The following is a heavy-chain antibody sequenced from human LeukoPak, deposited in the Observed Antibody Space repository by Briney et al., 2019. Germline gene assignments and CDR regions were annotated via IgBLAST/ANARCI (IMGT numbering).Heavy chain of an antibody. D-gene: IGHD1-26*01. CDR2: VDRGGTT. Sequence: PSETLSLTCAVYGESFSGYYWTWIRQRPGQGLEWIGEVDRGGTTNYNPSLKSRVIISVVTSKNQFSLKLRSLTAADTAVYYRARAPVGGTLDYWGQGILVTVSS. CDR3: ARAPVGGTLDY. V-gene: IGHV4-34*01. J-gene: IGHJ4*02. CDR1: GESFSGYY.